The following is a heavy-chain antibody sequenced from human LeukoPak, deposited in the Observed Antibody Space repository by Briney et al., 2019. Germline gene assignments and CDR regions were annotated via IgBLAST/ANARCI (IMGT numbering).Heavy chain of an antibody. J-gene: IGHJ4*02. CDR1: GFTFGSHA. Sequence: GGSLRLSCEASGFTFGSHAMYWVRQAPGKGLEWVAGIFGSGGSPHYADSVKGRFTISRDNPRNTVYLQINSLRADDTAVYYCGKTTVGYSSGQKPAWPVDYWGQGTLVTVSS. CDR3: GKTTVGYSSGQKPAWPVDY. V-gene: IGHV3-23*01. D-gene: IGHD5-18*01. CDR2: IFGSGGSP.